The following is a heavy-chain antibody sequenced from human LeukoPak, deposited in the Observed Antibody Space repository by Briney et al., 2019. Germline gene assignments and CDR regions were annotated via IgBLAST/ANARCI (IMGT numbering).Heavy chain of an antibody. Sequence: PSETLSLTCTVSGGSISSYYWSWIRQPPGKGLEWIGSIYYSGSTYYNPSLKSRVTISVDTSKNQFSLKLSSVTAADTAVYYCARALYYDFWSGYYINWFDPWGQGTLVTVSS. D-gene: IGHD3-3*01. J-gene: IGHJ5*02. CDR3: ARALYYDFWSGYYINWFDP. CDR1: GGSISSYY. V-gene: IGHV4-59*05. CDR2: IYYSGST.